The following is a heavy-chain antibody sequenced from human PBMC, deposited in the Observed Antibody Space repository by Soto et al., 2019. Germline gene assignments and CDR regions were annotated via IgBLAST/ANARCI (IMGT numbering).Heavy chain of an antibody. CDR2: ISSTTNYI. CDR3: ARESEDLTSNFDY. J-gene: IGHJ4*02. Sequence: LXLSCAASGFTFTRYIMNWVRQAPGKGLEWVSSISSTTNYIYYGDSMKGRFTISRDNAKNSLYLEMNSLRAEDTAVYYCARESEDLTSNFDYWGQGTLVTGSS. V-gene: IGHV3-21*06. CDR1: GFTFTRYI.